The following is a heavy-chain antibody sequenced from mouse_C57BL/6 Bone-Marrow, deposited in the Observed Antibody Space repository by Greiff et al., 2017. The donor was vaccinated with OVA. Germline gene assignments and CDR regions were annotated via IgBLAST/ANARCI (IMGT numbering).Heavy chain of an antibody. CDR3: ARGSGTRRVYYFDY. CDR1: GFNIKNTY. CDR2: IDPANGNT. J-gene: IGHJ2*01. Sequence: EVKLQESVAELVRPGASVKLSCTASGFNIKNTYMHWVKQRPEQGLEWIGRIDPANGNTTYAPKFQGKATITADTSSNTAYLQLSSLTSEDTAIYYCARGSGTRRVYYFDYWGQGTTLTVSS. V-gene: IGHV14-3*01. D-gene: IGHD4-1*01.